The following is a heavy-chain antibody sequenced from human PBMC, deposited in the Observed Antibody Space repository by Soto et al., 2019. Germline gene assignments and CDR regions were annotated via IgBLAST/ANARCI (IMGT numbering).Heavy chain of an antibody. V-gene: IGHV1-2*02. D-gene: IGHD3-3*01. CDR3: ARATRDFWSGYQSRYYYGMDV. J-gene: IGHJ6*02. Sequence: ASVKVSCKASGYTFTGYYMHWVQQAPGQGLEWMGWINPNSGGTNYAQKFQGRVTMTRDTSISTAYMELSRLRSDDTAVYYCARATRDFWSGYQSRYYYGMDVWGQGTTVTVSS. CDR2: INPNSGGT. CDR1: GYTFTGYY.